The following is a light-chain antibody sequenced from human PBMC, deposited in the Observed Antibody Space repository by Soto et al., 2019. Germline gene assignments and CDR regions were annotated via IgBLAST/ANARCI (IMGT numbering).Light chain of an antibody. CDR1: QSISSW. J-gene: IGKJ1*01. Sequence: DIQVTQSPSTLSASVGDRVTITCRASQSISSWLAWYQQKPGEAPKLLIYDASSLQSGVPPRFSGSGSGTEFTLTISSLQPDDFATYYCQHYNSYSEAFGQGTKV. CDR3: QHYNSYSEA. CDR2: DAS. V-gene: IGKV1-5*01.